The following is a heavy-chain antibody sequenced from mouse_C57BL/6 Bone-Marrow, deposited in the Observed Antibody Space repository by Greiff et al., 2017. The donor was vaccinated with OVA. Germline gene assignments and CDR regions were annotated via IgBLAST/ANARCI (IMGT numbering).Heavy chain of an antibody. J-gene: IGHJ2*01. CDR2: IHPNSGST. CDR3: RACDYWDY. CDR1: GYTFTSYW. Sequence: QVQLQQPGAELVKPGASVKLSCKASGYTFTSYWMHWVKQRPGQGLEWIGMIHPNSGSTNYNEKFKSKATLPVDKSPSTAYMQPSRLTSVDPAVYHCRACDYWDYWGKGTTLTVSS. V-gene: IGHV1-64*01.